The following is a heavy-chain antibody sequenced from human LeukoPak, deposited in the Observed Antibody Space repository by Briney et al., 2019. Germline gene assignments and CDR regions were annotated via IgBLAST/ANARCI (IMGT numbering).Heavy chain of an antibody. CDR1: GFTFGNYA. CDR3: AKASVAIPQYCNS. CDR2: ISGTGSST. J-gene: IGHJ5*02. D-gene: IGHD2-2*02. V-gene: IGHV3-23*01. Sequence: GGSLRRSCEASGFTFGNYAMNWVRQAPGKGLEWVSTISGTGSSTYYADSAKGRFTISRDNSKDTLSLQLNSLTAADTAMYFCAKASVAIPQYCNSWGQGTLVTVSS.